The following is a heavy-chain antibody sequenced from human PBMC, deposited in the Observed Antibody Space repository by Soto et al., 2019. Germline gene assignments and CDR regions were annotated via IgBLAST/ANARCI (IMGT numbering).Heavy chain of an antibody. CDR2: ISYDGSKK. D-gene: IGHD3-22*01. V-gene: IGHV3-30*04. J-gene: IGHJ4*02. CDR3: ARELTGYYDSSGYPDY. Sequence: QVQLVESGGGVVQPGRSLRLSCAASGFTFTSYAMHWVRQPPGKGLEWVAVISYDGSKKYYADSVRGRFTTSRDNSKNTLSLQMNSLRPEDTAVYNCARELTGYYDSSGYPDYWGQGTLVTVSS. CDR1: GFTFTSYA.